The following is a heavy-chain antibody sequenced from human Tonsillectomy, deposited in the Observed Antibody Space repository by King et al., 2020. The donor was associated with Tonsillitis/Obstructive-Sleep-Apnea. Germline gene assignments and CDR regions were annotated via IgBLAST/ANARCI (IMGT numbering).Heavy chain of an antibody. Sequence: VQLVESGGGLVQPGGSLRLSCAASGFTFSSYAMSWVRQAPGKGLEWVSRISGSGGSANYADSVKGRFTISRDNSKNTLYLHMSSLRAEDTAVYYCASFRLTTVATGGQGTLVTVSS. J-gene: IGHJ4*02. V-gene: IGHV3-23*04. CDR2: ISGSGGSA. CDR3: ASFRLTTVAT. D-gene: IGHD4-17*01. CDR1: GFTFSSYA.